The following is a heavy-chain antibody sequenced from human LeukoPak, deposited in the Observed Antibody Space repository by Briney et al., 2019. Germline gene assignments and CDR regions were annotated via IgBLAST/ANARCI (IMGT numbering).Heavy chain of an antibody. CDR1: GGSVSGYY. Sequence: SETLSLTCVISGGSVSGYYWGWIRQPPGRGLEWIGYVYYSGSTNYNPSFKSRITISVDTSRNQFSLQLSSVTAADTAVYYCARIHRYCSGGACYVLDNWGQGTLVAVSS. D-gene: IGHD2-15*01. V-gene: IGHV4-59*02. CDR2: VYYSGST. J-gene: IGHJ4*02. CDR3: ARIHRYCSGGACYVLDN.